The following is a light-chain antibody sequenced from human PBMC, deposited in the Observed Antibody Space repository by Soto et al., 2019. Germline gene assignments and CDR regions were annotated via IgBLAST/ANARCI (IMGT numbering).Light chain of an antibody. CDR1: SSDVGTYYY. J-gene: IGLJ2*01. Sequence: QSVLTQPASVSGSPGQSITIFCTGTSSDVGTYYYVSWYQHHPGKAPKLMIYEVNNRPSGIPDRFSGSKSDNTASLTVSGLQGEDEADYYCSSYAGSKNFVVFGGGTKLTVL. CDR2: EVN. V-gene: IGLV2-8*01. CDR3: SSYAGSKNFVV.